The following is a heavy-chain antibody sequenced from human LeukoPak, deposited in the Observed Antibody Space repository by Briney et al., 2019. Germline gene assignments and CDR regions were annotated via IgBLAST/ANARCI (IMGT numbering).Heavy chain of an antibody. Sequence: ASVTVSCKASGYTFTSYGISWVRQAPGQGLEWMGWISAYNGNTNYAQKLQGRVTMTTDTSTSTAYMELRSLRSDDTAVYYCAKGVTPGVAFDIWGQGTMVTVSS. CDR2: ISAYNGNT. V-gene: IGHV1-18*01. CDR1: GYTFTSYG. CDR3: AKGVTPGVAFDI. D-gene: IGHD2-21*02. J-gene: IGHJ3*02.